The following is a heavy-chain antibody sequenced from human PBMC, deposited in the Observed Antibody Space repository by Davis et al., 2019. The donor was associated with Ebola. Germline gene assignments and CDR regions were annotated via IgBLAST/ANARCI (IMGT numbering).Heavy chain of an antibody. CDR3: ARGPGFDY. V-gene: IGHV3-21*01. J-gene: IGHJ4*02. CDR2: ISSSSSYI. CDR1: GFTFSSYS. Sequence: GESLKISCAASGFTFSSYSMNWVRQAPGKGLEWVSSISSSSSYIYYADSVKGRFTISRDNAKNSLYLQMNSLRAEDTAVYYCARGPGFDYWGQGTLVTVSS.